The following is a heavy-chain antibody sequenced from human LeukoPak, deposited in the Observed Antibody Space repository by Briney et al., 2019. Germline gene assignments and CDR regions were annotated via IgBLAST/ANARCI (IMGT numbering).Heavy chain of an antibody. CDR2: ISAYNGNT. CDR3: ARDRVEDYYGSGSWGAFDI. CDR1: GYTFTSYG. D-gene: IGHD3-10*01. V-gene: IGHV1-18*01. Sequence: ASVKVSCKASGYTFTSYGISWVRQAPGQGLEWMGWISAYNGNTNYAQKLQGRVTMTTDTSTSTAYMELRSLRSDDTAVYYCARDRVEDYYGSGSWGAFDIWAKGQWSPSLQ. J-gene: IGHJ3*02.